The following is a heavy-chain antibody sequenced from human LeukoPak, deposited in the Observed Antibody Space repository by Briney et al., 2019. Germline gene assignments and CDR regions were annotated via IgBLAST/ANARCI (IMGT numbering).Heavy chain of an antibody. CDR2: ISSGSNYI. J-gene: IGHJ4*02. CDR1: GFTFSSYS. V-gene: IGHV3-21*01. Sequence: PGGSLRLSCAASGFTFSSYSMNWVRQAPGKGLEWVSSISSGSNYIYYADSLKGRFTISRDNAKNSLYLQMNSLGADDTAVYYCAREQFRNDVYDDFDYWGRGTLVTVSS. D-gene: IGHD5/OR15-5a*01. CDR3: AREQFRNDVYDDFDY.